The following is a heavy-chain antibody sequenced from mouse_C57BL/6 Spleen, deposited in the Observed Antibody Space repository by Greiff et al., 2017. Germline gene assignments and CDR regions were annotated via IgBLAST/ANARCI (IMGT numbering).Heavy chain of an antibody. D-gene: IGHD3-3*01. CDR3: ARRGPGDAMDY. V-gene: IGHV1-69*01. J-gene: IGHJ4*01. CDR1: GYTFTSYW. CDR2: IDPSDSYT. Sequence: VQLQQPGAELVMPGASVKLSCKASGYTFTSYWMHWVKQRPGQGLEWIGEIDPSDSYTNYNQKFKGKSTLTVDKSSSTAYMQLSSLTSEDSAVYYCARRGPGDAMDYWGQGTSVTVSS.